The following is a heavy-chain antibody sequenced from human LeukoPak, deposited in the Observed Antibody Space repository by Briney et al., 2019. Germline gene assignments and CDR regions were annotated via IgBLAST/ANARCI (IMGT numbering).Heavy chain of an antibody. CDR3: AKDPDYSNYGWFDP. J-gene: IGHJ5*02. D-gene: IGHD4-11*01. CDR1: GFTFSSYA. CDR2: ISGSGGST. V-gene: IGHV3-23*01. Sequence: GGSPRLSCAASGFTFSSYAMSWVRQAPGKGLEWVSAISGSGGSTYYADSVKGRFTISRDNSKNTLYLQMSSLRAEDTAVYYCAKDPDYSNYGWFDPWGQGTLVTVSS.